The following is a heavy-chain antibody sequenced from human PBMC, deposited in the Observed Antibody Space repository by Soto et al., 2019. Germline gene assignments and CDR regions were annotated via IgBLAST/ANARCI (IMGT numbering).Heavy chain of an antibody. Sequence: QITLKESGPTLVKPTQTLTLTCTFSGFSLSTTEVGVAWIRQPPGKALEWLALLYWDDDKRYSPSLKSRLTITKDTSKNQVVLTMTNMDPVDTATYYCAHRFDWYSFDHWGQGTLVTVSS. CDR1: GFSLSTTEVG. CDR3: AHRFDWYSFDH. D-gene: IGHD3-9*01. CDR2: LYWDDDK. V-gene: IGHV2-5*02. J-gene: IGHJ4*02.